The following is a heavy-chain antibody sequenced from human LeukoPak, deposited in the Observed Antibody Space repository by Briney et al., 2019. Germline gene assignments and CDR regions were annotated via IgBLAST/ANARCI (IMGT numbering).Heavy chain of an antibody. D-gene: IGHD6-19*01. CDR1: GGSFSKYV. CDR2: IMSFLGTT. J-gene: IGHJ4*02. Sequence: SVKGCCKASGGSFSKYVSSWVRQAPGQGLEWMGGIMSFLGTTNHAQRLQGRVSITTDESTSTAYMELSSLRSEDTAVYYCASSSSGWEQRAPFDYWGQGTQVTVSS. V-gene: IGHV1-69*05. CDR3: ASSSSGWEQRAPFDY.